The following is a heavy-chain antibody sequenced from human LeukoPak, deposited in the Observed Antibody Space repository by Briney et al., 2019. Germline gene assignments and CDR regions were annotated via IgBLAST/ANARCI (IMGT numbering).Heavy chain of an antibody. Sequence: GGSLRLSCVASGFTFSSYWMSWVRQAPGKGLEWVANIKQDGSEKYYVDSVKGRFTISRDNAKNSLYLQMNSLRAEDTAVYYCADDGAYWGQGTLVTVSS. CDR1: GFTFSSYW. J-gene: IGHJ4*02. CDR3: ADDGAY. D-gene: IGHD1-1*01. CDR2: IKQDGSEK. V-gene: IGHV3-7*01.